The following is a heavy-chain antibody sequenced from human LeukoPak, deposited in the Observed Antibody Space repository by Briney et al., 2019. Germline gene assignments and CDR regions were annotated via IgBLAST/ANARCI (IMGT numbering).Heavy chain of an antibody. D-gene: IGHD3-3*01. CDR3: ARAGVVSNPNSYWYFDL. Sequence: PSGTLSLTCTVSGGSISSYYWSWIRQPPGKGLEWIGYIYYSGSTNYNPSLESRVTISVDTSKNQFSLKLSSVTAADTAVYYCARAGVVSNPNSYWYFDLWGRGTQVTVSS. CDR2: IYYSGST. J-gene: IGHJ2*01. V-gene: IGHV4-59*01. CDR1: GGSISSYY.